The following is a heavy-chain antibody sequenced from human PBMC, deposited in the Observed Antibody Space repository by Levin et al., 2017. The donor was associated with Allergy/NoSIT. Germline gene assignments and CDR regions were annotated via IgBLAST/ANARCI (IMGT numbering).Heavy chain of an antibody. CDR1: GFIFSSYS. D-gene: IGHD3-22*01. J-gene: IGHJ4*02. CDR3: ARARTDYSDNSGFYDS. Sequence: QPGGSLRLSCSASGFIFSSYSMSWVRQAPGKGLEWVAVISYDGYNKYYADSVKGRFTISRDNSKSTLYLQMNSLRAEDTAVYYCARARTDYSDNSGFYDSWGQGTLVTVSS. CDR2: ISYDGYNK. V-gene: IGHV3-30*04.